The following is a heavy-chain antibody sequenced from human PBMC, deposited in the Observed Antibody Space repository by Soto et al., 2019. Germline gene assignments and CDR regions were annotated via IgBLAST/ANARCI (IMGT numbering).Heavy chain of an antibody. CDR2: ISSSSSTI. Sequence: EVQLVESGGGLVQPGGSLRLSCAASGFTFSSYSMNWVRQAPGKGLEWVSYISSSSSTIYYADSVKGRFTISRDKAKNSLYLQMCSLRAEDTAVFYCGREGYYYYYGMGVWGQGTTVSVSS. CDR3: GREGYYYYYGMGV. CDR1: GFTFSSYS. V-gene: IGHV3-48*01. J-gene: IGHJ6*02.